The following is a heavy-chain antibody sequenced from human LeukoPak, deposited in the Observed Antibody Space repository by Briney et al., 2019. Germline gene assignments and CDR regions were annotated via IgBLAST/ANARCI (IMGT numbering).Heavy chain of an antibody. V-gene: IGHV1-69*05. CDR2: IIPIFGTA. CDR3: ARESRDSRSWDAGGLGY. Sequence: SVKVSCKASGGTFSSYAISWVRQAPAQGLEWMGGIIPIFGTANYAQKFQGRDTITTDESTSTAYMELSSLRSEDTAVYYCARESRDSRSWDAGGLGYWGQGNLVIVSS. CDR1: GGTFSSYA. D-gene: IGHD6-13*01. J-gene: IGHJ4*02.